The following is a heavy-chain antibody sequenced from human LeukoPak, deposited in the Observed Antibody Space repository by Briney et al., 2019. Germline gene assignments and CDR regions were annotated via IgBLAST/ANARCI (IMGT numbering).Heavy chain of an antibody. Sequence: GGSLRLSCAASGFIFSTHSMSWVRRSPAKGLEWVSSISSGGSHIYYADSVKGRFTISGDNARNSLFLQMNSLRAEDTAVYYCVRDFRTQLDGYSPPYHFDYWGQGALATVSS. V-gene: IGHV3-21*01. CDR1: GFIFSTHS. J-gene: IGHJ4*02. CDR2: ISSGGSHI. CDR3: VRDFRTQLDGYSPPYHFDY. D-gene: IGHD5-24*01.